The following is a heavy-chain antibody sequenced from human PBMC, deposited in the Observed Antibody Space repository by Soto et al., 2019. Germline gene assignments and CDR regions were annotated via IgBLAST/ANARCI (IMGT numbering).Heavy chain of an antibody. J-gene: IGHJ6*02. D-gene: IGHD4-4*01. Sequence: GGSLRLSCAASGFTFSSYAMSWVRQAPGKGLEWVSAISGSGGSTYYADSVKGRFTISRDNSKNTLYLQVNSLRAEDTAVYYCAKAYSNYKYYYYGMDVWGQGTTVTVSS. CDR1: GFTFSSYA. V-gene: IGHV3-23*01. CDR3: AKAYSNYKYYYYGMDV. CDR2: ISGSGGST.